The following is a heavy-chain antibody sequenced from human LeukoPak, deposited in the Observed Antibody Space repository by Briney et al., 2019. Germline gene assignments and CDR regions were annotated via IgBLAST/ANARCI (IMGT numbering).Heavy chain of an antibody. CDR3: AREIRYCSSTSCYGGYGMDV. Sequence: SETLSLTCAVSGYSISGGYYWGWIRQPPGKGLEWIGSIYHSGSTYYNPSLKSRVTISVDTSKNQFSLNLSSVTAADTAVYYCAREIRYCSSTSCYGGYGMDVWGKGTTVTVSS. J-gene: IGHJ6*04. D-gene: IGHD2-2*01. CDR1: GYSISGGYY. CDR2: IYHSGST. V-gene: IGHV4-38-2*01.